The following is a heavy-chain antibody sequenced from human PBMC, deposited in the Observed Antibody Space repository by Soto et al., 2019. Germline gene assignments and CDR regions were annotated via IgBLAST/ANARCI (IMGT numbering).Heavy chain of an antibody. J-gene: IGHJ4*02. CDR1: GFTFSSNA. D-gene: IGHD1-1*01. V-gene: IGHV3-23*01. Sequence: EVQMLDSGGGLVQPGGSLRLSCAASGFTFSSNARSWVRQAPGKGLEWVSAIGASGRTYYADCVNGRFTISRDTSKNTLYLQMNSLRAEDTAGYYCAKRGYPDFDYWGQGTLVTASS. CDR2: IGASGRT. CDR3: AKRGYPDFDY.